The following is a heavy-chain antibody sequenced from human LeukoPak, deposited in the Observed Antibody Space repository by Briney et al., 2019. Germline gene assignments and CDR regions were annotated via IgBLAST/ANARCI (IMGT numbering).Heavy chain of an antibody. Sequence: PSETLSLTCTVSGGSISSGDYYWSWIRQPPGKGLEWIGYIYYSGSTYYNPSLKSRVTISVDTSKNQFSLKLSSVTAADTAVYYCARAPSLWSGYHPYFDYWGQGTLVTVSS. V-gene: IGHV4-30-4*08. J-gene: IGHJ4*02. D-gene: IGHD3-3*01. CDR3: ARAPSLWSGYHPYFDY. CDR1: GGSISSGDYY. CDR2: IYYSGST.